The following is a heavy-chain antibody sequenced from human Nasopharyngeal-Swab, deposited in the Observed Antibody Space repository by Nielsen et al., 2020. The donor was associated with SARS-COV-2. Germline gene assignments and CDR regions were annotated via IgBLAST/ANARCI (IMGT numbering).Heavy chain of an antibody. J-gene: IGHJ4*02. CDR3: AKDDRPYGDYSSIFDY. CDR1: GFTFSFYA. D-gene: IGHD4-17*01. CDR2: IRYDGSNK. V-gene: IGHV3-30*02. Sequence: GESLKISCAASGFTFSFYAMHWVRQAPGKGLEWVAFIRYDGSNKYYADSVKGRFTISRDNSKNTLYLQMNSLRAEDTAVYYCAKDDRPYGDYSSIFDYWGQGTLVTVSS.